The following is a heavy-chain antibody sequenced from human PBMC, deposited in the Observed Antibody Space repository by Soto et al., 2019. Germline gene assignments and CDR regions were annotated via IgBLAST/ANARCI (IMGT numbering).Heavy chain of an antibody. CDR2: IYSTGST. CDR1: GDALSNDNYY. D-gene: IGHD3-16*01. J-gene: IGHJ4*02. Sequence: QVQLQESGPGLVKPSQTLSLICTVSGDALSNDNYYWSWIRQPPGKGLEWIGYIYSTGSTTYNPSLRSRLTMSIDPSKRHFSLKLTSVTAADTAVYYCARGESMLPSVLTSPLDYWGQGTLVTVSS. V-gene: IGHV4-30-4*08. CDR3: ARGESMLPSVLTSPLDY.